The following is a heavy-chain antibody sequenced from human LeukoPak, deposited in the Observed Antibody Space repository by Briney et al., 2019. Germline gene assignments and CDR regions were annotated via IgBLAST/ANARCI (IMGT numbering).Heavy chain of an antibody. CDR1: GFTFSSYA. J-gene: IGHJ4*02. Sequence: AGGSLRLSCAASGFTFSSYAMSWVRQAPGKGLEWVSAISGSGGSTYYADSVKGRFTISRDNSKNTLYLQMNSLRAEDTAVYYCAKDMTMVTYTSDYWGQGTLVTVSS. D-gene: IGHD4/OR15-4a*01. CDR3: AKDMTMVTYTSDY. CDR2: ISGSGGST. V-gene: IGHV3-23*01.